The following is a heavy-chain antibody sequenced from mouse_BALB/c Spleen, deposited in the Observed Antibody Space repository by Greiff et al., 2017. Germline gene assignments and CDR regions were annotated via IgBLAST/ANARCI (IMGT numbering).Heavy chain of an antibody. Sequence: EVHLVESGGGLVQPGGSLRLSCATSGFTFTDYYMSWVRQPPGKALEWLGFIRNKANGYTTEYSASVKGRFTISRDNSQSILYLQMNTLRAEDSATYYCARLTGTYAMDYWGQGTSVTVSS. CDR3: ARLTGTYAMDY. CDR2: IRNKANGYTT. CDR1: GFTFTDYY. J-gene: IGHJ4*01. D-gene: IGHD4-1*01. V-gene: IGHV7-3*02.